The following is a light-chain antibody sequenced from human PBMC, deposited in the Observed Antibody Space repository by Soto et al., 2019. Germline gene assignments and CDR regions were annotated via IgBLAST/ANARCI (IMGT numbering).Light chain of an antibody. Sequence: QSALTQPPSASRSPGQPVTNSSTGSSSDVGGYNYVSWYQQHPGKAPKLMIYEVSKRPSGVPDRLSGSKSGNTASLTVSGLQAEDEADYYCSSYGGSNTVVFGGGTQLTVL. V-gene: IGLV2-8*02. CDR1: SSDVGGYNY. J-gene: IGLJ2*01. CDR2: EVS. CDR3: SSYGGSNTVV.